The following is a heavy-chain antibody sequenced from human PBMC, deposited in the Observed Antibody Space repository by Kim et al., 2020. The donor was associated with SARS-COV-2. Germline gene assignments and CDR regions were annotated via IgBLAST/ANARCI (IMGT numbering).Heavy chain of an antibody. CDR1: GGTFSSYD. V-gene: IGHV1-69*13. CDR3: ASSPTVREEVLYYGMDV. Sequence: SVKVSCKASGGTFSSYDISWVRQAPGQGLEWMGGIIPIFGKANYAQKFQGRVTITADESTSTAYMELSSLRSEDTAVYYCASSPTVREEVLYYGMDVWGQGTTVTVSS. CDR2: IIPIFGKA. D-gene: IGHD4-17*01. J-gene: IGHJ6*02.